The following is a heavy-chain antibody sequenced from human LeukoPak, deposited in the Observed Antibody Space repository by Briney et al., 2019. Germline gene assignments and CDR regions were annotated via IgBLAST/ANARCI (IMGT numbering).Heavy chain of an antibody. CDR2: IRGSDGST. CDR3: AKAGHFYYYDMDV. Sequence: SGGSLGLSCAASGFTFRSYAMSWVRQAPGKGLEWVSAIRGSDGSTYYADSVKGRFTISRDNSKNTLSLQMSSLRAEDTAVYYCAKAGHFYYYDMDVWGQGTTATVSS. CDR1: GFTFRSYA. J-gene: IGHJ6*02. V-gene: IGHV3-23*01.